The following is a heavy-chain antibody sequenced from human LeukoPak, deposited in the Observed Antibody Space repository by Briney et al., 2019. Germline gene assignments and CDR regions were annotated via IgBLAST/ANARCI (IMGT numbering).Heavy chain of an antibody. D-gene: IGHD6-19*01. CDR1: GFTFGDYA. CDR2: IRSKAYGGTA. Sequence: GGSLRLSRTTSGFTFGDYAINWVRQAPGKGLEWVGVIRSKAYGGTAEYAAPVKGRFTISRDDSKSIAYLQMNSLKTEDTAVYYCTRVLGTGWPIDYWGQGTLVTVSS. CDR3: TRVLGTGWPIDY. J-gene: IGHJ4*02. V-gene: IGHV3-49*04.